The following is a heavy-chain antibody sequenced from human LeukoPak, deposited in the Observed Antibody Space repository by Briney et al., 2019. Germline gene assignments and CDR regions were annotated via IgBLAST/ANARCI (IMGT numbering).Heavy chain of an antibody. D-gene: IGHD6-6*01. CDR3: AKDLLRIAALDFDY. CDR2: ISGSGGST. J-gene: IGHJ4*02. Sequence: GGSLRLSCAASGFTFSSYAMSWVRQAPGKGLEWVSVISGSGGSTYYADSVKGRFTISRDNSKNTLYPQMNSLRAEDTAVYYCAKDLLRIAALDFDYWGQGTLVTVSS. CDR1: GFTFSSYA. V-gene: IGHV3-23*01.